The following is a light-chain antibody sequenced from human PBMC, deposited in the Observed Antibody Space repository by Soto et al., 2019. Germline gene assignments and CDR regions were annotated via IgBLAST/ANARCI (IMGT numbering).Light chain of an antibody. CDR2: EVS. J-gene: IGLJ2*01. CDR1: SSDFGGYNY. Sequence: QSALTQPASVSGSPGQSITISCTGTSSDFGGYNYVSWYQQHPGKAPKLMIYEVSNRPSGVSNRFSGSKSDNTASLTISGLQAEDEADYYCSSYTSSSTVVFRGGTKVTVL. CDR3: SSYTSSSTVV. V-gene: IGLV2-14*01.